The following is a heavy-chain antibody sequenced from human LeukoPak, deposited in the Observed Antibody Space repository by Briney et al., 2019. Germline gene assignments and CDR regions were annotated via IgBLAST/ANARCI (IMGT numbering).Heavy chain of an antibody. CDR3: ARRSKWLAYYYYYGMDV. D-gene: IGHD6-19*01. Sequence: PSGTLSLTCTVSGGSISSSSYYWGWIRQPPGKGLEWIGSIYYSGSTYYNPSLKSRVTISVDTSKNQFSLKLSSVTAADTAVYYCARRSKWLAYYYYYGMDVWGQGTTVTVSS. CDR1: GGSISSSSYY. CDR2: IYYSGST. V-gene: IGHV4-39*01. J-gene: IGHJ6*02.